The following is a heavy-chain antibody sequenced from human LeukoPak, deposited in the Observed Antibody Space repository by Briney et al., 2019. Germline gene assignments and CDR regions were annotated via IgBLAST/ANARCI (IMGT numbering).Heavy chain of an antibody. V-gene: IGHV1-18*01. CDR2: ISAYNGNT. D-gene: IGHD1-1*01. J-gene: IGHJ4*02. Sequence: GASVKVSCKASGYTFTSYGVSWVRQAPGQGLEWMGWISAYNGNTNYAQKLQGRVTMTTDTSTSTAYMELRSLRSDDTAVYYCARVGNWSDNSPPTLEYWGQGTLVTVSS. CDR3: ARVGNWSDNSPPTLEY. CDR1: GYTFTSYG.